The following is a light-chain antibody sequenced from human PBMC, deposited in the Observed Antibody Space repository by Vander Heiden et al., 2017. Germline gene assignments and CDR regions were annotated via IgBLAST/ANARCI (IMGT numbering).Light chain of an antibody. J-gene: IGLJ2*01. CDR2: SSD. V-gene: IGLV1-44*01. CDR1: SSNIGNNA. CDR3: ATWDDSLHSVV. Sequence: SLLTQSPSAAGAAGQRVTISCSGSSSNIGNNAVNWYQQLPGAAPKLLIHSSDQRPSGVPDRFSGSKSGTSASLAISGLQPDDEAEYFCATWDDSLHSVVFGGGAKLTVL.